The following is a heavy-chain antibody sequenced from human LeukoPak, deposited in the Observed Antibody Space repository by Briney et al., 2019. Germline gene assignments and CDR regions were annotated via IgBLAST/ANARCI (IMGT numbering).Heavy chain of an antibody. CDR2: ISSSGSTI. Sequence: LGGSLRLSCAASGFTFSDYYMSWIRQAPGKGLEWVSYISSSGSTIYYADSVKGRFTISRDNAENSLYLQMNSLRAEDTAVYYCARVTDYYDILTGYYSYYFDYWGQGTLVTVSS. D-gene: IGHD3-9*01. V-gene: IGHV3-11*01. CDR1: GFTFSDYY. J-gene: IGHJ4*02. CDR3: ARVTDYYDILTGYYSYYFDY.